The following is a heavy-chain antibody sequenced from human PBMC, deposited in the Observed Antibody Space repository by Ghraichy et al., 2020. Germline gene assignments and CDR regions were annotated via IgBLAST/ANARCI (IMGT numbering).Heavy chain of an antibody. CDR1: GGSISSYY. CDR2: IYYSGST. D-gene: IGHD3-3*01. CDR3: AMSAGGVVIPHY. Sequence: SETLSLTCTVSGGSISSYYWSWIRQPPGKGLEWIGYIYYSGSTNYNPSLKSRVTISVDTSKNQFSLKLSSVTAADTAVYYCAMSAGGVVIPHYWGQGTLVTVSS. V-gene: IGHV4-59*08. J-gene: IGHJ4*02.